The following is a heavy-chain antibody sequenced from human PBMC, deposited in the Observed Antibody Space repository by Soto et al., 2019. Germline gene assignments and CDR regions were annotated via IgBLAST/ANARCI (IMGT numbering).Heavy chain of an antibody. V-gene: IGHV4-34*01. CDR2: INHSGGT. CDR1: GGSFSAYY. CDR3: AQGSVDTVDSSGLYEY. Sequence: SESLSLTCAVYGGSFSAYYWSWIRQPPGKGLEWIGEINHSGGTSYNPSLKSRVTISVDTSKSQFSLKLTSVTAADRAVYYCAQGSVDTVDSSGLYEYWGQGTPVTVSS. J-gene: IGHJ4*02. D-gene: IGHD3-22*01.